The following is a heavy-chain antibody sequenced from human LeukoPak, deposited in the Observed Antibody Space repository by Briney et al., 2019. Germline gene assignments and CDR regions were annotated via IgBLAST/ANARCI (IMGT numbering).Heavy chain of an antibody. Sequence: TSETLSLTCTVSGGSISSYYWSWIRQPPGKGLEWIGYIYYSGSTNYNPSLKSRVTISVDTSKNQFSLKLSSVTAADTAVYYCARAAPYSSRYYFDYWGQGTLVTVSS. D-gene: IGHD6-13*01. V-gene: IGHV4-59*01. J-gene: IGHJ4*02. CDR3: ARAAPYSSRYYFDY. CDR1: GGSISSYY. CDR2: IYYSGST.